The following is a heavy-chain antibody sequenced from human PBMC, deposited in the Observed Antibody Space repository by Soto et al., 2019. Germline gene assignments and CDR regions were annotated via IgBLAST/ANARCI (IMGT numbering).Heavy chain of an antibody. J-gene: IGHJ4*02. CDR3: ARDVLGHDNYETIGYYFDH. D-gene: IGHD3-16*01. CDR2: IDPSGGVT. Sequence: QVQLIQFGAEVKKPGASVKVSCRASGYTFTKFHIHWVRQAPGQGLEWMGMIDPSGGVTRDAQRVQGRSTMTSDTSSCSVYVELRGLTSEDTAVYYCARDVLGHDNYETIGYYFDHWGPGTLVTVSS. CDR1: GYTFTKFH. V-gene: IGHV1-46*01.